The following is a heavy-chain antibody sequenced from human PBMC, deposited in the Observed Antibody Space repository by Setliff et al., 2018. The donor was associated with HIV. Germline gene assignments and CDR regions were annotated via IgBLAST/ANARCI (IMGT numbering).Heavy chain of an antibody. D-gene: IGHD4-4*01. V-gene: IGHV4-31*03. J-gene: IGHJ5*02. CDR2: IYYTGKT. Sequence: LSLTCTVSGGSISSGGYYWSWIRQHPGKGLEWIGYIYYTGKTYSNPSLSSRLTMSVDTSKNQFTLKLRSVTAADTAVYYCARDLTSNSNCFDPWGQGVLVTVSS. CDR3: ARDLTSNSNCFDP. CDR1: GGSISSGGYY.